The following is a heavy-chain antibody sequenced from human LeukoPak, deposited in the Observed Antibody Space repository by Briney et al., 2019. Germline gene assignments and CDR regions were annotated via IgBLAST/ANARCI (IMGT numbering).Heavy chain of an antibody. V-gene: IGHV3-21*01. CDR2: ISSSSSYI. Sequence: GGSPRLSCAGSGFTFIDYNMNWVRQAPGKGLEWVSSISSSSSYIYYADSVQGRFTISRDNAKNSLYLQLNSLRAEDTAVYYCARGLVGATSKNYFDSWGQGILVTVSS. J-gene: IGHJ4*02. CDR3: ARGLVGATSKNYFDS. CDR1: GFTFIDYN. D-gene: IGHD1-26*01.